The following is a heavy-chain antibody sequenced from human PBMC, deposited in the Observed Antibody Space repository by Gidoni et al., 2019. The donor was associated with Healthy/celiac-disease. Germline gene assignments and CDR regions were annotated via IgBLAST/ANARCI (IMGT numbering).Heavy chain of an antibody. CDR2: ISRNSGSI. J-gene: IGHJ4*02. CDR3: AKVRYSGYGHDLGDFDY. CDR1: GFTFDDYA. V-gene: IGHV3-9*01. D-gene: IGHD5-12*01. Sequence: EVQLVESGGGWVQTGRSLRLSCAASGFTFDDYAMDWVRQAPGKGLEWVSGISRNSGSIGYADSVKGRFTISRDNAKNSLYLQMNSRRAEDTAVYYCAKVRYSGYGHDLGDFDYWGQGNMVTVSS.